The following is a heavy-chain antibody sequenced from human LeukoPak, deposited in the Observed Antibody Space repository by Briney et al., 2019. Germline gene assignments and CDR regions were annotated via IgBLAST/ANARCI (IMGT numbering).Heavy chain of an antibody. Sequence: SETLSLTCTVSGGSITSYYWGWFRQPPGKGLEWIGYIYYSGSTNYNPSLKSRVTISVDTPKNQFSLKLSSVTAADTAVYYCARGRYGTSGYPDDYWGQGTLVTVSS. CDR3: ARGRYGTSGYPDDY. CDR2: IYYSGST. J-gene: IGHJ4*02. CDR1: GGSITSYY. D-gene: IGHD3-22*01. V-gene: IGHV4-59*08.